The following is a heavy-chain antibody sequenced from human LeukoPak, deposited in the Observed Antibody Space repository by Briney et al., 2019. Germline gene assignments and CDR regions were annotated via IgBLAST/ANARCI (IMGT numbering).Heavy chain of an antibody. CDR3: AKGGYYDSSGYREPDDAFDI. J-gene: IGHJ3*02. D-gene: IGHD3-22*01. Sequence: GGSLRLSCAASGFTFSSYAMSWVRQAPGKGLEWVSAISGSGGSTYYADSVKGRFTISRDNSKNTLYLQMNSLRAEDTAVYYCAKGGYYDSSGYREPDDAFDIWGQGTMVTVSS. CDR1: GFTFSSYA. V-gene: IGHV3-23*01. CDR2: ISGSGGST.